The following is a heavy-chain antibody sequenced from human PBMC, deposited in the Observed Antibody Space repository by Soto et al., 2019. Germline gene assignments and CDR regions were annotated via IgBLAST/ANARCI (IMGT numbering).Heavy chain of an antibody. J-gene: IGHJ4*02. V-gene: IGHV3-23*01. CDR3: ARWSYLDY. CDR1: GFSFGSYA. Sequence: GGSLRLSCAASGFSFGSYALSWVRQAPGKGLEWVSTISGSDGKTFYADAVKGRFSISRDTSQNTLYLQMNSLRADDTAIYYCARWSYLDYWGQGTQVTVSS. D-gene: IGHD3-3*01. CDR2: ISGSDGKT.